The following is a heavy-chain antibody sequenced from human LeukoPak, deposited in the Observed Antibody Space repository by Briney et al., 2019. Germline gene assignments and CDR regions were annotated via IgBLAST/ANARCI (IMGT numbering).Heavy chain of an antibody. Sequence: GGSLRLSCAASGFTFSNYGMHWVRQAPGKGLEWVAFIRSDGGVKYYTDSVKGRFTISRDNSKNTLYLQMNSLRAEDTAVCYCTKDQWDSSTSGWYFDLWGRGTLVTVSS. V-gene: IGHV3-30*02. CDR2: IRSDGGVK. J-gene: IGHJ2*01. CDR1: GFTFSNYG. CDR3: TKDQWDSSTSGWYFDL. D-gene: IGHD2-2*01.